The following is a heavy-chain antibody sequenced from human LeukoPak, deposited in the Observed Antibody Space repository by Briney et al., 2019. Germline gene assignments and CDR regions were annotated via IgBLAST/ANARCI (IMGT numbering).Heavy chain of an antibody. CDR2: FDPEDGKT. D-gene: IGHD3-22*01. Sequence: ASVKVSCEVSGYTLSELYMHLVRQAPGTGLEWMGGFDPEDGKTIYAQKFQGRVTMTEDTSTDTAYMELSSLRSEDTAVYYCTTDLSYDSSGYYFYWGQGTLVTVSS. CDR3: TTDLSYDSSGYYFY. V-gene: IGHV1-24*01. CDR1: GYTLSELY. J-gene: IGHJ4*02.